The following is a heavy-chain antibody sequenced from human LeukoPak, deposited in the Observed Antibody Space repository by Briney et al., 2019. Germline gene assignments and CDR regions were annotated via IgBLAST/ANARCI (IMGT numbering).Heavy chain of an antibody. J-gene: IGHJ2*01. CDR2: IRYDGIVT. CDR3: ARANPADLNL. CDR1: EFTFSNYW. Sequence: GSLRLSCVASEFTFSNYWIHWVRQPPGKGLVWVSRIRYDGIVTNYADSVEGRFTISRDNAKNTVHLQMNSLRDDDTAVYYCARANPADLNLWGRGTLVTVSS. V-gene: IGHV3-74*01. D-gene: IGHD1-14*01.